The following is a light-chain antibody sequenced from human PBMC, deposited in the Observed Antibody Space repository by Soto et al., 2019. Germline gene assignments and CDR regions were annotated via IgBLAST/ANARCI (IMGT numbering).Light chain of an antibody. J-gene: IGKJ4*01. V-gene: IGKV3-11*01. Sequence: EIVFTQSPATLSLSPGERATLSCRASQSVSSYLAWYQQKPGQAPRLLIYDASNSATGIPARFSGSGSGTDFTLTISSLEPEDVAVYYCQQRSNLPLLTFGGGTKVEIK. CDR2: DAS. CDR1: QSVSSY. CDR3: QQRSNLPLLT.